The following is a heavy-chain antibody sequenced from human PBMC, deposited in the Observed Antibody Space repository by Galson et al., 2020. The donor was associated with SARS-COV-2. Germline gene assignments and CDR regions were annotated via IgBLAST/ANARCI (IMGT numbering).Heavy chain of an antibody. CDR3: ARHGAITMIVGGYVDY. CDR1: GYSFTSYW. CDR2: IYPGDSDT. D-gene: IGHD3-22*01. Sequence: HGESLKISCKGSGYSFTSYWIGWVRQMPGKGLEWMGIIYPGDSDTRYSPSFQGQVTISADKSISTAYLQWSSLKASDTAMYYCARHGAITMIVGGYVDYWGQGTLVTVSS. V-gene: IGHV5-51*01. J-gene: IGHJ4*02.